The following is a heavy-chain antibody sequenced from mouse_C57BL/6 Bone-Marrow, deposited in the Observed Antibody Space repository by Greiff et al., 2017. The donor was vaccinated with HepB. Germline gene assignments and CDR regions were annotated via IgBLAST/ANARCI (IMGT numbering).Heavy chain of an antibody. CDR2: IDPENGDT. CDR1: GFNIKDDY. Sequence: VQLKESGAELVRPGASVELSCTASGFNIKDDYMHWVKQRPEQGLEWIGWIDPENGDTEYASKFQGKATITADTSSNTAYLQLSSLTSEDTAVYYCTPYYYGSAWGQGTTLTVSS. J-gene: IGHJ2*01. D-gene: IGHD1-1*01. CDR3: TPYYYGSA. V-gene: IGHV14-4*01.